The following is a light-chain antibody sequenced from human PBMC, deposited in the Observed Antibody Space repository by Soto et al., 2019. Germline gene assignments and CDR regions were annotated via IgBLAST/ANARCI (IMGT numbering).Light chain of an antibody. V-gene: IGKV3-15*01. J-gene: IGKJ1*01. CDR3: QQSNNWPWT. Sequence: IVLTQSPATLTLSPGERATLSCSASQSGSSYLAWYQQKPGQAPRLLIYGASTRATGIPARFSGSGSGTEFTLTISSLQSEDFAVYYCQQSNNWPWTFGEGTKVDIK. CDR2: GAS. CDR1: QSGSSY.